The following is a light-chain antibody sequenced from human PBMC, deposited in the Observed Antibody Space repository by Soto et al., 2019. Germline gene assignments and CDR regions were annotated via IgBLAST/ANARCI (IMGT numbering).Light chain of an antibody. V-gene: IGKV3-20*01. CDR3: QQYGTSPPIT. Sequence: EIVLTQSPGTLSLSPGERATLSCRASQSVSSRYLAWYQQKPGQAPRLLIYGASSRATGIPNRFSGSGSGTDFTLTITRLEAEDFAVYYCQQYGTSPPITFGRGTRLEI. CDR2: GAS. J-gene: IGKJ5*01. CDR1: QSVSSRY.